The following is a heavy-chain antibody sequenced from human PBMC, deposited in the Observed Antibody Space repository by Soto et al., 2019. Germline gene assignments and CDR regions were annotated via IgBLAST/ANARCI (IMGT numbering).Heavy chain of an antibody. J-gene: IGHJ6*02. D-gene: IGHD3-3*01. V-gene: IGHV1-2*04. Sequence: QVQLVQSGAEVKKPGASVKVSCKASGYTFTGYYMHWVRQAPGQGLEWMGWINPNSGGTNYAQKFQGWVTMTRDTSISTAYMELSRLRSDDTAVYYCARDKYYDFWSGQKEVGDYYYYGMDVWGQGTTVTVSS. CDR1: GYTFTGYY. CDR3: ARDKYYDFWSGQKEVGDYYYYGMDV. CDR2: INPNSGGT.